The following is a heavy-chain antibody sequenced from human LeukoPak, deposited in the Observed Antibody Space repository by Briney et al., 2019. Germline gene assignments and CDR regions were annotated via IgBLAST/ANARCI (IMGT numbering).Heavy chain of an antibody. CDR3: ARDNSVGDIAWWFDP. V-gene: IGHV1-46*01. CDR1: GYTFTSYG. D-gene: IGHD3-16*02. J-gene: IGHJ5*02. CDR2: INPSGSST. Sequence: ASVKVSCKASGYTFTSYGISWVRQAPGQGLEWLGLINPSGSSTLYAQKFHDRVTLTRDMSTTTDYMELSSLRSEDTAVYYCARDNSVGDIAWWFDPWGQGTLVTVSS.